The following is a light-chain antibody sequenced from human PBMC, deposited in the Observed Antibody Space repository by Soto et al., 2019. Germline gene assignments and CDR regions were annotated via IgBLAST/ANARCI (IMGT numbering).Light chain of an antibody. J-gene: IGKJ5*01. V-gene: IGKV3-20*01. Sequence: TQSPSSLSPGERATLSCRASQSVSSSYLAWYQQKPGQAPRLLIYGASSRATGIPDRFSGGGSGTDFTLTISRLEPGDFAVYFCQQYGGFPITFGQGTRLEIK. CDR1: QSVSSSY. CDR3: QQYGGFPIT. CDR2: GAS.